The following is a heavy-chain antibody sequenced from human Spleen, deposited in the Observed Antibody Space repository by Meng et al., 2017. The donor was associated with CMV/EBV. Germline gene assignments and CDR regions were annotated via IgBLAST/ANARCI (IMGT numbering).Heavy chain of an antibody. J-gene: IGHJ3*02. D-gene: IGHD3-10*01. V-gene: IGHV3-30*02. CDR1: GFTFSSYG. Sequence: GESLKISCAASGFTFSSYGMHWVRQAPGKGLEWVAFIRYDGSNKYYADSVKGRFTVSRDNSKNTLYLQMNSLRPEVTAVYYCAREAGRLSAFDIWGQGTMVTVSS. CDR2: IRYDGSNK. CDR3: AREAGRLSAFDI.